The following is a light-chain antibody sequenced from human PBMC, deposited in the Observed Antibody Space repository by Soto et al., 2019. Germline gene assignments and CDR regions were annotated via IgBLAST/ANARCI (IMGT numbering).Light chain of an antibody. J-gene: IGLJ1*01. CDR1: SSDVGGYNY. Sequence: QSALTQPASVSGSPGQSITISCTGTSSDVGGYNYVSWYQQHPGKAPKLMIYEVSNRPSGVSNRFSGSKSGNTASLTISGLQDEDEAAYYCSSYTSSSTLVFGTGTKVTVL. CDR2: EVS. CDR3: SSYTSSSTLV. V-gene: IGLV2-14*01.